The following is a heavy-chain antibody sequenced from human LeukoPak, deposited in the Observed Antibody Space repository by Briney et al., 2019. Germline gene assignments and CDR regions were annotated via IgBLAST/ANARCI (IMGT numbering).Heavy chain of an antibody. CDR2: IYHSGST. Sequence: SQTLSLTCAVSGGSISSGGYSWSWIRQPPGKGLEWIGYIYHSGSTYYNPSLKSRVTISVDRSKNQFSLKLSSVTAADTAVYYCARENYYDSSGRFYYFDYWGQGTLVTVSS. D-gene: IGHD3-22*01. CDR1: GGSISSGGYS. J-gene: IGHJ4*02. CDR3: ARENYYDSSGRFYYFDY. V-gene: IGHV4-30-2*01.